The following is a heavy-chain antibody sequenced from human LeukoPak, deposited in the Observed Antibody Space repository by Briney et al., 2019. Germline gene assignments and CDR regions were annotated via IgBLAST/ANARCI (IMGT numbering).Heavy chain of an antibody. Sequence: SETLSLTCTVSGGSISSGGYYWSWIRQHPGKGLEWIGYIYYSGSTYYNPSLKSRVTMSVDTSKNQFSLKLSSVTAADTAVYYCARDSSRGNYDSSGFDYWGQGTLDTVSS. D-gene: IGHD3-22*01. V-gene: IGHV4-31*03. CDR1: GGSISSGGYY. J-gene: IGHJ4*02. CDR2: IYYSGST. CDR3: ARDSSRGNYDSSGFDY.